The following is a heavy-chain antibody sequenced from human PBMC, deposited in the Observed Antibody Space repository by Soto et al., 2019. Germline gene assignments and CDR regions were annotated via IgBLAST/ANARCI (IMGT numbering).Heavy chain of an antibody. Sequence: QVQLVQSGAEVKKPGASVKVSCKASGYTFTSYDINWVRQATGQGLEWMGWMNPNSGNTGYAQKFQGRVTVTRNISIITAYMELGSLRSEDTAVYYCARGQVSSSWYVSYYYYGMDVWGQGTTVTVSS. CDR2: MNPNSGNT. CDR1: GYTFTSYD. J-gene: IGHJ6*02. V-gene: IGHV1-8*01. D-gene: IGHD6-13*01. CDR3: ARGQVSSSWYVSYYYYGMDV.